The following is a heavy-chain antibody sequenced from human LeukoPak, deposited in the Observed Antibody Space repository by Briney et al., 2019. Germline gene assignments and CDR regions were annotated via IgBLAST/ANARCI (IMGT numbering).Heavy chain of an antibody. Sequence: GGSLTLSCAASGFTFSTYWMAWVRQAPGKGLEWVANINQDGSDKNYVDSVKGRFTISRDNAKNSLYLQMNSLRVEDTALYSCARDVSGNLDFWGLGTLVTVSS. V-gene: IGHV3-7*01. CDR3: ARDVSGNLDF. CDR2: INQDGSDK. CDR1: GFTFSTYW. J-gene: IGHJ4*02. D-gene: IGHD1-26*01.